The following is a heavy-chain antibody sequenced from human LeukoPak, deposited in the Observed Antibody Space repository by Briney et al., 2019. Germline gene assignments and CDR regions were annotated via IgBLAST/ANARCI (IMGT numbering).Heavy chain of an antibody. Sequence: SETLSLTCAVSGAAGSDLWSWIRQPPGKGLEWIGYIDDSGNTNYNPSLKSRLTISVDTSKNQFSLKLSSVTAADTAVYYCARGITMVRGVIGWFDPWGQGTLVTVSS. V-gene: IGHV4-59*02. CDR3: ARGITMVRGVIGWFDP. CDR2: IDDSGNT. D-gene: IGHD3-10*01. CDR1: GAAGSDL. J-gene: IGHJ5*02.